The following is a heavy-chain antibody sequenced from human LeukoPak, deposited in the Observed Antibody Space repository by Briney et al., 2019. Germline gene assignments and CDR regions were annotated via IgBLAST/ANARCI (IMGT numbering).Heavy chain of an antibody. V-gene: IGHV4-34*01. CDR1: GGSFSGYY. CDR3: ARGLPIRHYYYMDV. D-gene: IGHD1-26*01. CDR2: INHSGST. J-gene: IGHJ6*03. Sequence: SETLSLICAVYGGSFSGYYWSWIRQPPGKGLEWIGEINHSGSTNYNPSLKSRVTISVDTSKNQFSLKLSSVTAADTAVYYCARGLPIRHYYYMDVWGKGTTVTVSS.